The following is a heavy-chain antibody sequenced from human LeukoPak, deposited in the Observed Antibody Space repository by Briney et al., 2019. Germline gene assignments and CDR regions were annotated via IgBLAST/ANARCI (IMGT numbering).Heavy chain of an antibody. Sequence: PGGSLRLSCEASGFRFSGYWLNWVRQAPGQGLEWVDNINPDGSGKYYVDSVKGRFTISRDDAKNSLYLQTNSLRAEDTAVYYCAGGANWGQGTPVTVSS. CDR2: INPDGSGK. CDR3: AGGAN. J-gene: IGHJ4*02. V-gene: IGHV3-7*04. CDR1: GFRFSGYW.